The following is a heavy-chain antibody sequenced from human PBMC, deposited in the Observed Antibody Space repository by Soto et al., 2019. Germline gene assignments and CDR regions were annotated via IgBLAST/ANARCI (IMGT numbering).Heavy chain of an antibody. D-gene: IGHD1-1*01. V-gene: IGHV4-34*01. CDR1: GGSFNNYF. CDR3: GGGVRPVPFPARILHFAF. CDR2: ISESGNT. J-gene: IGHJ4*02. Sequence: SETLSLTCAVYGGSFNNYFWSWLRQPPGKGLEWIGEISESGNTNQNASLKSRVTISVDTSTNQFSLKLSSLTAADTAVYYCGGGVRPVPFPARILHFAFWGQGTLVTVSS.